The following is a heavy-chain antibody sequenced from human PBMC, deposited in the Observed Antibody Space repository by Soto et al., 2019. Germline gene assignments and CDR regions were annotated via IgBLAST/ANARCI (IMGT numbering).Heavy chain of an antibody. CDR3: ARMVRGSNIDYYHDMDV. Sequence: QVQLVQSGAEVKKPGASVKVSCKASGYTFTSHGISWVRQAPGQGLEWMGWISANNGDTNYAQKFQGRVTVTTDTYTSTGYMELRSLRSEDTAVYYCARMVRGSNIDYYHDMDVWGKGTTVTVSS. D-gene: IGHD3-10*01. J-gene: IGHJ6*03. V-gene: IGHV1-18*01. CDR2: ISANNGDT. CDR1: GYTFTSHG.